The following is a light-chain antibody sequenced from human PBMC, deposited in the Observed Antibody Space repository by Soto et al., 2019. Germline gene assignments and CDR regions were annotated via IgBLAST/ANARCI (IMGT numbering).Light chain of an antibody. CDR2: PDR. Sequence: QAVVTQPPSASGTPGQRVTISCSGSGSNIGTNTVNWYKQGPGTAPTLLIYPDRQRPAGVPDRFSGSRSGTSASLAIRWLRSEDEACYYCAAWDGTLDVVLFGGGTKLTVL. J-gene: IGLJ2*01. CDR1: GSNIGTNT. CDR3: AAWDGTLDVVL. V-gene: IGLV1-44*01.